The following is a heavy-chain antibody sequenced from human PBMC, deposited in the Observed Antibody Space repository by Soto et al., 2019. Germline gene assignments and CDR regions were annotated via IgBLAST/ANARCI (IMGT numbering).Heavy chain of an antibody. Sequence: ASVKVSCKASGYTFTSYGISWVRQAPGQGLEWMGWISAYNGNTNYAQKLQGRVTMTTDTSTSTAYMELRSLRSDDTAVYYCARLALDYYDSSGRPVGFDPWGQGTLVTVSS. V-gene: IGHV1-18*01. J-gene: IGHJ5*02. D-gene: IGHD3-22*01. CDR1: GYTFTSYG. CDR2: ISAYNGNT. CDR3: ARLALDYYDSSGRPVGFDP.